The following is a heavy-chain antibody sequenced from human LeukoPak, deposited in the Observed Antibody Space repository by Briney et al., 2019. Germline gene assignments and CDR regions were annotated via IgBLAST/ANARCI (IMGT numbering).Heavy chain of an antibody. J-gene: IGHJ4*02. D-gene: IGHD5-18*01. CDR2: ISSSGSTI. CDR3: ARATAMVSEGFDY. Sequence: GGSLRLSCAGSGFTFSDYYMSWIRQAPGKGLEWVSYISSSGSTIYYADSVKGRFTISRDNAKNSLYLQMNSLRAEDTAVYYCARATAMVSEGFDYWGQGTLVTVSS. CDR1: GFTFSDYY. V-gene: IGHV3-11*01.